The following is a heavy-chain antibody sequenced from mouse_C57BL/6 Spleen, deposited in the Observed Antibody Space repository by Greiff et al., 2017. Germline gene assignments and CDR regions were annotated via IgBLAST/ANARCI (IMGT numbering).Heavy chain of an antibody. J-gene: IGHJ4*01. Sequence: QVHVKQSGPELVKPGASVQISCKASGYTFTDYYLNWVKQRPGQGLEWIGWIYPGSGNTKYNEKFKGKATLTVDTSSSTAYMQLSSLTSEDSAVYVCARARPYDGYLYAMEYWGQGTSVTGAS. CDR3: ARARPYDGYLYAMEY. D-gene: IGHD2-3*01. CDR1: GYTFTDYY. V-gene: IGHV1-84*01. CDR2: IYPGSGNT.